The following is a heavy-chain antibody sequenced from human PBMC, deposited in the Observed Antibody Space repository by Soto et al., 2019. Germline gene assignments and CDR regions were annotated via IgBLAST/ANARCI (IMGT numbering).Heavy chain of an antibody. CDR2: IYYSGST. CDR1: GGSISSGGYY. CDR3: AREGITMARVSGAFDI. Sequence: PSETPSLTCTVSGGSISSGGYYWSWIRQHPGKGLEWIGYIYYSGSTYYNPSLKSRVTISVDTSKNQFSLKLSSVTAADTAVYYCAREGITMARVSGAFDIWGQGTMVTVSS. V-gene: IGHV4-31*03. D-gene: IGHD3-10*01. J-gene: IGHJ3*02.